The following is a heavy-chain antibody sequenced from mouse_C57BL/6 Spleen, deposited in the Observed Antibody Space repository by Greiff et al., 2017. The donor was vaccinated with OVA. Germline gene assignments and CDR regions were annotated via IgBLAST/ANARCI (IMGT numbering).Heavy chain of an antibody. CDR2: IYPGSGST. D-gene: IGHD1-1*01. CDR1: GYTFTSYW. J-gene: IGHJ2*01. CDR3: ARDYYGSSYFDD. Sequence: VQLQQPGAELVKPGASVKMSCKASGYTFTSYWITWVKQRPGQGLEWIGAIYPGSGSTNYNEKFKSKATLTVDTSSSTAYMQLSSLTSDDSAVYDCARDYYGSSYFDDWGQGTTLTVSS. V-gene: IGHV1-55*01.